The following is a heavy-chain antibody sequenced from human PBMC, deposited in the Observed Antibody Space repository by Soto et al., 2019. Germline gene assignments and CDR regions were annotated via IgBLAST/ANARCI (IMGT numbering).Heavy chain of an antibody. J-gene: IGHJ5*02. CDR3: AIPPIAAADFNWFDP. CDR2: INPSGGST. V-gene: IGHV1-46*01. Sequence: ASVKVSCKASGYTFTSYYMHWVRQAPGQGLEWMGIINPSGGSTSYAQKFQGRVTMTSDTSTSTVYMELSSLRSEDTAVYYCAIPPIAAADFNWFDPWGQGTRVTVSS. D-gene: IGHD6-13*01. CDR1: GYTFTSYY.